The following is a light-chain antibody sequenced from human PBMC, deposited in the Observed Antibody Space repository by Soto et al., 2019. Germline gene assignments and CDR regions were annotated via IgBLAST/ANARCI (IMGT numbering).Light chain of an antibody. CDR3: QQYDSVPCT. CDR2: DAS. J-gene: IGKJ2*02. CDR1: QDINNY. V-gene: IGKV1-33*01. Sequence: IQMTQSPSSLSTSVGDRVTITCQASQDINNYLIWYQQKAGRAPKLLTYDASTLETGVSSRFSGSGSGTHITLTIGSLQPEDIATYYCQQYDSVPCTFGQGTKLEMK.